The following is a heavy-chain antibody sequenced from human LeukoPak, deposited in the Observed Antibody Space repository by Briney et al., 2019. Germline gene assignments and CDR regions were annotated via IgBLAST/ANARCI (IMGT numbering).Heavy chain of an antibody. CDR3: ARSPGCSGGSCSGYDAFDI. D-gene: IGHD2-15*01. J-gene: IGHJ3*02. CDR2: ISYDGSSK. Sequence: PGRSLRLSCAASGFTFSSYAMHWVRQAPGKGLEWVAVISYDGSSKYYADSVKGRFTISRDNSKNTLYLQMNSLRAEDTAVYYCARSPGCSGGSCSGYDAFDIWGQGTMVTVSS. CDR1: GFTFSSYA. V-gene: IGHV3-30*04.